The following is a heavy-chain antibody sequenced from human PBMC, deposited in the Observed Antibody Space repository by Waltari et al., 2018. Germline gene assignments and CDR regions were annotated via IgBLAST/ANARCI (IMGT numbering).Heavy chain of an antibody. CDR3: ARGEGLHPYSYGYIYGMDV. J-gene: IGHJ6*02. Sequence: QVQLVQSGAEVKKPGASVKVSCKASGYTFTGYYMHWVRQAPGQGLEWMGRINPNSGGTNYAQKFQGRVTMTRDTSISTAYMELSRLRSDDTAVYYCARGEGLHPYSYGYIYGMDVWGQGTTVTVSS. CDR2: INPNSGGT. V-gene: IGHV1-2*06. CDR1: GYTFTGYY. D-gene: IGHD5-18*01.